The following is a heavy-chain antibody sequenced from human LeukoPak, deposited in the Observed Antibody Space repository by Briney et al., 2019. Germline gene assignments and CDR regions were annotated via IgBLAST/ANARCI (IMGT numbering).Heavy chain of an antibody. V-gene: IGHV3-23*01. Sequence: GGSLRLSCAASGFTLRSYDMSGVRQAPGKGLEWVAATSGSGGNTYYADSVKGRFTISRDNSKNTLYLQMNSLRAEDTAVYYCAKEYSGYDFDYWGQGTLVTVSS. CDR1: GFTLRSYD. J-gene: IGHJ4*02. CDR2: TSGSGGNT. D-gene: IGHD5-12*01. CDR3: AKEYSGYDFDY.